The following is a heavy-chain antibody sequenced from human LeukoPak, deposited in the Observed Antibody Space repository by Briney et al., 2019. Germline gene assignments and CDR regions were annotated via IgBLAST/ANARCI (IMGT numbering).Heavy chain of an antibody. Sequence: GESLKISCKGSGYSFTSYWIGWVRQMPGKGLEWMGIIYPGDSDTRYSPSFQGQVTISADKSISTAYLQWSSLKASDTAMYYCATYYYDSSGYIRGGGFDYWGQGTLVTVSS. D-gene: IGHD3-22*01. CDR2: IYPGDSDT. CDR1: GYSFTSYW. CDR3: ATYYYDSSGYIRGGGFDY. J-gene: IGHJ4*02. V-gene: IGHV5-51*01.